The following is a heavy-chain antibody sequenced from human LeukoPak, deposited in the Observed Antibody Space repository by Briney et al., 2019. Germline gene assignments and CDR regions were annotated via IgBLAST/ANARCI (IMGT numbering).Heavy chain of an antibody. Sequence: PSETLSLTCTVSGGSISSSSYYWSWIRQPPGKGLEWIGYIYYSGSTYYNPSLKSRVTISVDTSKNQFSLKLSSVTAADTAVYYCARGRRNKDIVVVVAARFDYWGQGTLVTVSS. D-gene: IGHD2-15*01. J-gene: IGHJ4*02. CDR2: IYYSGST. V-gene: IGHV4-30-4*01. CDR3: ARGRRNKDIVVVVAARFDY. CDR1: GGSISSSSYY.